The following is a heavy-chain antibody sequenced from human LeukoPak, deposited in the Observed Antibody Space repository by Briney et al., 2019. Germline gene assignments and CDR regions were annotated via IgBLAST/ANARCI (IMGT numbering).Heavy chain of an antibody. J-gene: IGHJ3*02. V-gene: IGHV3-23*01. Sequence: GESLRLSCAASGFTFSRYAMSWVRQAPGKGLEWVSAISGNGGSTYYAESVKGRFNISRDNSKNTLWLQMNSLRAEDTAVYYCAKDGFLLWRGAFDIWGQGTMVTVSS. CDR2: ISGNGGST. CDR1: GFTFSRYA. CDR3: AKDGFLLWRGAFDI. D-gene: IGHD2-21*01.